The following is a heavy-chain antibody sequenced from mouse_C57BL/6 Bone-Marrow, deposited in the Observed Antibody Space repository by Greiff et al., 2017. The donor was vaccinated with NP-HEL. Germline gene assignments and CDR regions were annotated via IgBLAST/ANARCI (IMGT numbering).Heavy chain of an antibody. V-gene: IGHV1-81*01. CDR2: IYPRSGNT. CDR3: ARRFYSRGYFDV. Sequence: VQLQQSGAELARPGASVKLSCKASGYTFTSYGISWVKQRTGQGLEWIGEIYPRSGNTYYNEKFKGKATLTADISSSTAYMELRSLTSEDSAVYFCARRFYSRGYFDVWGTGTTVTVSS. CDR1: GYTFTSYG. D-gene: IGHD2-1*01. J-gene: IGHJ1*03.